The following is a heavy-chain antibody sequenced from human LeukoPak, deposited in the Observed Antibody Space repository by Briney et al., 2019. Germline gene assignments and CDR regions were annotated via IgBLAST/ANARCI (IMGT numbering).Heavy chain of an antibody. V-gene: IGHV1-18*01. CDR1: GYTFTSYG. CDR2: ISAYNGNT. CDR3: AGVREEFVLMVYGALDY. J-gene: IGHJ4*02. D-gene: IGHD2-8*01. Sequence: ASVKVSCKASGYTFTSYGISWVRQAPGQGLEWMGWISAYNGNTNYAQKLQGRVTMTTDTSTSTAYMELRSLRSDDTAVYYCAGVREEFVLMVYGALDYWGQGTLVTVSS.